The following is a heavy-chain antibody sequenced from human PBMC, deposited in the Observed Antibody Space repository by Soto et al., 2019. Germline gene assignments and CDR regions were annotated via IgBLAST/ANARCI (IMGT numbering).Heavy chain of an antibody. Sequence: VQLVESGGGVVQPGRSLRLSCAASEFTFNRHAMHWVRQAPGKGLEWVAVISHDGRIKYYADSVKGRFTISRDNSLNPLDLQMHSLRAEDTAIYFCARVSGHVYATLHGPFDYWGQGTLVTVSS. J-gene: IGHJ4*02. D-gene: IGHD2-8*01. CDR1: EFTFNRHA. CDR3: ARVSGHVYATLHGPFDY. CDR2: ISHDGRIK. V-gene: IGHV3-30*04.